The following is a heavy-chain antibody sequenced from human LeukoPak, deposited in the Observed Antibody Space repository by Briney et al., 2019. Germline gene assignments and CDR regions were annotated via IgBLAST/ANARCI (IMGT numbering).Heavy chain of an antibody. V-gene: IGHV3-49*04. D-gene: IGHD1-26*01. CDR1: GFTFGDYA. J-gene: IGHJ4*02. Sequence: PGGSLRLSCTASGFTFGDYAMSWVRQAPGKGLEWVGFIRSKAYGGTTEYAASVKGRFTISRDDSKSIAYLQMNSLKTEDTAVYYCTREDNGSYQPPYYFDYWGQGTLVTVSS. CDR3: TREDNGSYQPPYYFDY. CDR2: IRSKAYGGTT.